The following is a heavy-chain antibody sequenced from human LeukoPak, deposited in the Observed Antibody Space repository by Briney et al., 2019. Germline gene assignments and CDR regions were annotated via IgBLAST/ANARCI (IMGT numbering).Heavy chain of an antibody. CDR1: GASISTGDYY. CDR3: ARQPAGGYDFWSGYSQPQYYFDY. Sequence: SETLSLTCTVSGASISTGDYYWSWIRQPPGKGLEWIGYIYYSGSTYYNPSLKSRVTISVDTSKNQFSLKLSSVTAADTAVYYCARQPAGGYDFWSGYSQPQYYFDYWGQGTLVTVSS. V-gene: IGHV4-39*01. CDR2: IYYSGST. J-gene: IGHJ4*02. D-gene: IGHD3-3*01.